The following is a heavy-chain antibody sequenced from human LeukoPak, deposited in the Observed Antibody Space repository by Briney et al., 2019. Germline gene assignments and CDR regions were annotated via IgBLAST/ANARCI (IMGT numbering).Heavy chain of an antibody. CDR2: INHSGST. Sequence: SETLSLTCTVSGGSISSRRYYWGWIRQPPGKGLEWIGEINHSGSTNYNPSLKSRVTISVDTSKNQFSLKLSSVTAADTAVYYCARHRRDIVVSYYYYYMDVWGKGTTVTVSS. V-gene: IGHV4-39*01. D-gene: IGHD2-21*01. J-gene: IGHJ6*03. CDR3: ARHRRDIVVSYYYYYMDV. CDR1: GGSISSRRYY.